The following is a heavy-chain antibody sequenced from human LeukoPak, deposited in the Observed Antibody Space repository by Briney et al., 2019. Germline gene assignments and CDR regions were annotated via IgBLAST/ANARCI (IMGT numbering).Heavy chain of an antibody. J-gene: IGHJ4*02. CDR1: GFTFSNYG. D-gene: IGHD5-12*01. V-gene: IGHV3-33*01. Sequence: PGRSLRLSCAASGFTFSNYGKHRVRQAPGKGLDWVAVIWFDGTNKYYADSVRGRFTISRDNSKNTLYLQMSSLRAEDTAVYYCARDRGVAAHLDYWGQGTLVTVSS. CDR3: ARDRGVAAHLDY. CDR2: IWFDGTNK.